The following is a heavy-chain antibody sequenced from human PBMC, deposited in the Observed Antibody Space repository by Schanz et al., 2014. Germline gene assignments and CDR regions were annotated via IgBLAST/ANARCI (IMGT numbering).Heavy chain of an antibody. CDR3: ARGSPENMIRGELDY. J-gene: IGHJ4*02. Sequence: QVQLVQSGAEVKKPGASVKVSCKASGGTFSTYTISWVRQAPGQGLEWMGIINPSGGSTDYAQKFQGRVTMTRDTSTSTVYMELSSLRSEDTAVYYCARGSPENMIRGELDYWGQGTLVTVSS. D-gene: IGHD3-10*01. CDR1: GGTFSTYT. CDR2: INPSGGST. V-gene: IGHV1-46*03.